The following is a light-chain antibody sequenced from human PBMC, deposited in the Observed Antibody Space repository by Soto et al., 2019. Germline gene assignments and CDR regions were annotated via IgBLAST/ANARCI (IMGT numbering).Light chain of an antibody. J-gene: IGLJ1*01. CDR2: GDS. CDR3: QSYDSSLSGYV. Sequence: QAVVTQPPSVSGAPGQRVTISCTGGSSNIGAGYDVHWYQQLPGTAPKLLIYGDSNRPSGVPDRLSGSKSGTSASLAITGLQAEDEADYYCQSYDSSLSGYVFGTGTKLTVL. CDR1: SSNIGAGYD. V-gene: IGLV1-40*01.